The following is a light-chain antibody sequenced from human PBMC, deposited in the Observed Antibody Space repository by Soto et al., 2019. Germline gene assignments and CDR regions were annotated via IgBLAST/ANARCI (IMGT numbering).Light chain of an antibody. V-gene: IGKV3-15*01. CDR3: QQYNNWPWT. J-gene: IGKJ1*01. CDR2: GES. Sequence: ETVMTQSPATLSVSPGERATLSCRASQSININLAWYQQKPGQAPRLLIYGESARATGIPARFSGTGSGTEFTLTISSLQFEDFAVYYCQQYNNWPWTFGQGTKVEIK. CDR1: QSININ.